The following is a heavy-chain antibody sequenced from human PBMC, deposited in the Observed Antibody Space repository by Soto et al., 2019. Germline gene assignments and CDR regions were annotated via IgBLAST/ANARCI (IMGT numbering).Heavy chain of an antibody. CDR3: ARDLVDGASHGMDV. Sequence: QVQLVQSGAEVKKPGASVKVSCKASGYTFISYGITWVRQAPGQGREWMGCISAYNGNTNYAQKFQGRVTMTTDTYTSTAYMELRSLRSDDTAMYYCARDLVDGASHGMDVWGQGTTVTVSS. CDR2: ISAYNGNT. CDR1: GYTFISYG. V-gene: IGHV1-18*04. J-gene: IGHJ6*02. D-gene: IGHD2-8*02.